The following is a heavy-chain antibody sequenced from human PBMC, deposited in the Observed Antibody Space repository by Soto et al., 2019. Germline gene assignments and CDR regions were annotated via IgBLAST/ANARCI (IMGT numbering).Heavy chain of an antibody. CDR2: IYYSGST. CDR3: ARVTSDTDFDY. V-gene: IGHV4-61*01. J-gene: IGHJ4*02. Sequence: QVQLQESGPGLVKPSETLSLTCTVCGGSVSSGSYYWSWIRQPPGKGLEWIGYIYYSGSTNYNPSLKSRVTISVDTSKNQFSLKLSSVTAADTAVYYCARVTSDTDFDYWGQGTLVTFSS. CDR1: GGSVSSGSYY.